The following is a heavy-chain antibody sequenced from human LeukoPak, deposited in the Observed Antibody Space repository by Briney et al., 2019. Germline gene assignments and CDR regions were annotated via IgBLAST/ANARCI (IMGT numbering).Heavy chain of an antibody. V-gene: IGHV3-74*01. CDR2: INSDGSST. J-gene: IGHJ4*02. Sequence: GGSLRLSCAASGFTFSSYWMHWVRQAPWKGLEWVSRINSDGSSTSYADSVKGRFTISRDNAKNTLYLQMNSLRAEDTAVYYCARDPPFDYWGQGTLVTVSS. CDR3: ARDPPFDY. CDR1: GFTFSSYW.